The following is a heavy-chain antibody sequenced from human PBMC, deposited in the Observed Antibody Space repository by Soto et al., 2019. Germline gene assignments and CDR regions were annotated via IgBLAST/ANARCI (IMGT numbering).Heavy chain of an antibody. CDR2: IIPIFGTA. V-gene: IGHV1-69*13. CDR3: ARGSIRYCSSTSCSLYYYYYGMDV. J-gene: IGHJ6*02. Sequence: SVKVSCKASGRTFSSYAISWVRQAPGQGLEWMGGIIPIFGTANYAQKFQGRVTITADESTSTAYMELSSLRSEDTAVYYCARGSIRYCSSTSCSLYYYYYGMDVWSQGTTVTVS. CDR1: GRTFSSYA. D-gene: IGHD2-2*01.